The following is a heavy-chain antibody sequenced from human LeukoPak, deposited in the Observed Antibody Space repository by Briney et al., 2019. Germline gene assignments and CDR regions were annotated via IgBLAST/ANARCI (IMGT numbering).Heavy chain of an antibody. Sequence: GGSLRLSCAVSGFTFSSHDLHWVRQAAGKGLEWVSTIGTTGDTFYPDSVKGRFTISRESAKNSLYLQMNSLRAGDTAVYYCARDLRGYRYGGYPYFYGMDVWGQGTTVTVSS. CDR3: ARDLRGYRYGGYPYFYGMDV. CDR2: IGTTGDT. J-gene: IGHJ6*02. D-gene: IGHD5-18*01. CDR1: GFTFSSHD. V-gene: IGHV3-13*01.